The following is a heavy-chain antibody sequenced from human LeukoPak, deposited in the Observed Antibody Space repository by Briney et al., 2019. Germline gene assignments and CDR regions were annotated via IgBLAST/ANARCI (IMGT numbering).Heavy chain of an antibody. CDR3: ARDSGYSGYSDY. Sequence: GGSLRLSCAASGFTFSDYYMSWIRQAPGKGLEWVSYISSSSSYTDYADSVKGRFTISRDNAKNSLNLQMNSLRAEDTAVYYCARDSGYSGYSDYWGQGTLVTVAS. CDR1: GFTFSDYY. V-gene: IGHV3-11*05. CDR2: ISSSSSYT. D-gene: IGHD5-12*01. J-gene: IGHJ4*02.